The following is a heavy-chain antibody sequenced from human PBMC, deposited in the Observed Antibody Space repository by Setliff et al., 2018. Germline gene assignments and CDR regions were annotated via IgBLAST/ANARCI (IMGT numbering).Heavy chain of an antibody. V-gene: IGHV7-4-1*02. Sequence: ASVKVSCKASGYSFSTYAMSWIRQAPGQGLEWMGWINTNTGNPSYAQGFTGRFVFSLDTSVSTAYLQISSLKPEDTAVYYCAREGVDTRSSTDYRYYMDVWGKGTTVTVSS. D-gene: IGHD5-18*01. CDR1: GYSFSTYA. J-gene: IGHJ6*03. CDR2: INTNTGNP. CDR3: AREGVDTRSSTDYRYYMDV.